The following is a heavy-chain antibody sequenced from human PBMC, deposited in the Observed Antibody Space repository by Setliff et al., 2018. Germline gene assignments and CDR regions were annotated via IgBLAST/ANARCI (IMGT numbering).Heavy chain of an antibody. Sequence: PSETLSLTCTVSGGSISSGDYYWSWIRQPPGKGLEWIGYIYYSGSTTYNPSLKSRVTISLDTSKNQFSLKVSSVTAADTAVYYCARSFSRREKFLLDYWGQGALVTVSS. CDR3: ARSFSRREKFLLDY. J-gene: IGHJ4*02. CDR1: GGSISSGDYY. V-gene: IGHV4-30-4*08. CDR2: IYYSGST.